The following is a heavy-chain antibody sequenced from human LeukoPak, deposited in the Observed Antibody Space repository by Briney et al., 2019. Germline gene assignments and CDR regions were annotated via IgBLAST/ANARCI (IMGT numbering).Heavy chain of an antibody. J-gene: IGHJ4*02. Sequence: GGSLRLSCAASGFTFSSYWMHWVRQAPGKGLVWVSRINSDGSSTSYADSVKGRFTISRDNAKNTLYLQMNSLRAEDTAVYYCASSPRKYSGSYYETNWGQGTLVTVSS. V-gene: IGHV3-74*01. CDR1: GFTFSSYW. D-gene: IGHD1-26*01. CDR2: INSDGSST. CDR3: ASSPRKYSGSYYETN.